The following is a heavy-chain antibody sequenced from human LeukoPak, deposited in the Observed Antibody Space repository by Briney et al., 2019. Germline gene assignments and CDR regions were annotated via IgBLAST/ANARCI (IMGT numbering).Heavy chain of an antibody. CDR2: ISDSGSTA. CDR3: AKDIQTWPRFPDY. Sequence: GGSLRLSCGASGFTFSNYAMSWVRQAPGKGLEWVSGISDSGSTAFYADSVKGRFTSSRDDPKSTLYLQMNSLRAEDTAVYYCAKDIQTWPRFPDYWGQGTLVTVSS. D-gene: IGHD5-12*01. CDR1: GFTFSNYA. J-gene: IGHJ4*02. V-gene: IGHV3-23*01.